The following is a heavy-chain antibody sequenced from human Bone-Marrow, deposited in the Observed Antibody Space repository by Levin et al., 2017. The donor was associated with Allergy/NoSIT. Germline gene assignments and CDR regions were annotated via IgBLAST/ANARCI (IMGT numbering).Heavy chain of an antibody. V-gene: IGHV3-15*01. CDR2: IKSKTDGGTT. CDR1: GFTFSNAW. D-gene: IGHD3-3*01. Sequence: GGSLRLSCAASGFTFSNAWMSWVRQAPGKGLEWVGRIKSKTDGGTTDYAAPVKGRFTISRDDSKNTLYLQMNSLKTEDTAVYYCTSDLLEWDDAFDIWGQGTMVTVSS. J-gene: IGHJ3*02. CDR3: TSDLLEWDDAFDI.